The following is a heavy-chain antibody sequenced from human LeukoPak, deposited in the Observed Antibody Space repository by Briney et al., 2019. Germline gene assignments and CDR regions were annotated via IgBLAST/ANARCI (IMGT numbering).Heavy chain of an antibody. V-gene: IGHV3-30*04. CDR2: ISNDGGIR. CDR3: AKDLKGSSGSRAFDY. D-gene: IGHD6-19*01. J-gene: IGHJ4*02. Sequence: SGGSLRLSCAASGFTFSTYAMHWVRRAPGKGLEWVAVISNDGGIRFDADSVKGRFTISRDTSKNTLFLQMNSLSAADTALYFCAKDLKGSSGSRAFDYWGQGTLVTVSS. CDR1: GFTFSTYA.